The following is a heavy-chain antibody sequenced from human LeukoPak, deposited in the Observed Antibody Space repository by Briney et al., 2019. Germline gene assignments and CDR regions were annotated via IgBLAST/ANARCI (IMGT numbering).Heavy chain of an antibody. CDR1: GYTFTSYG. CDR3: ARAPPAGIVGATNWFDP. V-gene: IGHV1-18*01. CDR2: ISAYNGNT. Sequence: ASVKVSCKASGYTFTSYGISWVRQAPGQGLEWMGWISAYNGNTNYAQKLQGRVTMTTDTSTSTAYMELSRLRSDDTAVYYCARAPPAGIVGATNWFDPWGQGTLVTVSS. D-gene: IGHD1-26*01. J-gene: IGHJ5*02.